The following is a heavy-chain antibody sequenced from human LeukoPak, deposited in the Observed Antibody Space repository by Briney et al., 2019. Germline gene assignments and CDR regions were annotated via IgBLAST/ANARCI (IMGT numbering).Heavy chain of an antibody. CDR1: GFSFSSYW. D-gene: IGHD4-17*01. CDR2: IKQDGVDK. CDR3: ARDQPLTVSTWGYFYYYMDV. V-gene: IGHV3-7*01. J-gene: IGHJ6*03. Sequence: GGSLRLSCAASGFSFSSYWMSWVRQAPGKGLEWVANIKQDGVDKYYVDAVKGRFTISRDNAKNPVYLQMNSLRAEDTAVYFCARDQPLTVSTWGYFYYYMDVWGRGTTVTVSS.